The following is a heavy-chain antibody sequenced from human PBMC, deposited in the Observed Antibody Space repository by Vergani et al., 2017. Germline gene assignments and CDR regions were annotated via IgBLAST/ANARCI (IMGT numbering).Heavy chain of an antibody. Sequence: QVQLQESGPGLVKPSQTLSLTCTVSGGSISSGGYYWSWIRQHPWKGLEWIGYIYYSGSTYYNPSLKRRVTISVDTSKNQFSLKLSSVTAADTAVYYCARYCSSTSCYRGFDYWGQGTLVTVSS. V-gene: IGHV4-31*03. CDR3: ARYCSSTSCYRGFDY. CDR2: IYYSGST. CDR1: GGSISSGGYY. J-gene: IGHJ4*02. D-gene: IGHD2-2*01.